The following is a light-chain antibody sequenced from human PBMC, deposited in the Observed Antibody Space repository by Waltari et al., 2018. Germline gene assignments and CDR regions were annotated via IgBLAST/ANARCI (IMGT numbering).Light chain of an antibody. V-gene: IGKV4-1*01. CDR1: QSVLYSANNKNY. CDR3: QQYYTTPYT. Sequence: DIVMTQSPDSLAMSLGERATINCKSSQSVLYSANNKNYLAWYQQKPGQPPNLRIYWGDTREAGVPDRFSGSGSGTDFTLTISSLQAEDVAVYYCQQYYTTPYTFGQGTKLEIK. J-gene: IGKJ2*01. CDR2: WGD.